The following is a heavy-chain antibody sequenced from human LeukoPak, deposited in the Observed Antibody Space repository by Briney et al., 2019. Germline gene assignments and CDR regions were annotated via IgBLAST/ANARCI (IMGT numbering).Heavy chain of an antibody. CDR1: GYTFTSYG. CDR2: ISAYNGNT. Sequence: ASVKVSCKASGYTFTSYGISWVRQAPGQGLEWMGWISAYNGNTNYAQKLQGRVTMTTDTSTSTAYMELRSLRSDDTAVYYCARGAYDFWSGYYTTIDYWGQGTLVTVSS. J-gene: IGHJ4*02. D-gene: IGHD3-3*01. V-gene: IGHV1-18*01. CDR3: ARGAYDFWSGYYTTIDY.